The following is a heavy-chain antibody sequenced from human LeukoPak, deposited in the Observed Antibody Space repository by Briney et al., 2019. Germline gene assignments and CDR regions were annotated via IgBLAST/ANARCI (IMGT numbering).Heavy chain of an antibody. Sequence: GGSLRLSCAASGVTLNSYAMTDVRQAREKGGEWVSSIIDSGISTYYGDSVKGRFTISRDNSKNTLYLQMNSLRAEDTAVYYCAKGSRGSYDYWGQGTLVTVSS. J-gene: IGHJ4*02. CDR2: IIDSGIST. CDR3: AKGSRGSYDY. D-gene: IGHD1-26*01. CDR1: GVTLNSYA. V-gene: IGHV3-23*01.